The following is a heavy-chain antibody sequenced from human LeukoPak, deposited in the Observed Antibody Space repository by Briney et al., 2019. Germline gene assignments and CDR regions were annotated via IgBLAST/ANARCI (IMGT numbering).Heavy chain of an antibody. CDR3: AREMITFGGVIVPTPTDY. Sequence: ASVTVSCKASGYTFTGYYMHWVRQAPGQGLEWMGWINPNSGDTKYAQKFQGRVTMTRDTSISTAYMELTRLRSDDTAVYYCAREMITFGGVIVPTPTDYWGQGTLVTVSS. J-gene: IGHJ4*02. V-gene: IGHV1-2*02. CDR1: GYTFTGYY. CDR2: INPNSGDT. D-gene: IGHD3-16*02.